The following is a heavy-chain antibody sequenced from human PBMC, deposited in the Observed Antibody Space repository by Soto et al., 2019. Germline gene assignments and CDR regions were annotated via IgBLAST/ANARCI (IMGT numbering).Heavy chain of an antibody. CDR3: ARINYYDSSAYYYYDY. CDR1: GFSLSNARMG. D-gene: IGHD3-22*01. CDR2: IFSNDEK. V-gene: IGHV2-26*01. Sequence: SGPTLVNPTETLTLTCTVSGFSLSNARMGVSWIRQPPGKALEWLAHIFSNDEKFYSTSLKSRLTISKDTSKSQVVLTMTNMDPVDTATYFCARINYYDSSAYYYYDYWGQGNLVTVSS. J-gene: IGHJ4*02.